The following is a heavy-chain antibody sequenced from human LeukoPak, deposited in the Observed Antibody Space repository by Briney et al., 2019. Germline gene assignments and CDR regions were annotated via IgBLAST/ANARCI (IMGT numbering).Heavy chain of an antibody. CDR1: GYTFTSYG. D-gene: IGHD6-19*01. CDR3: ARGHGVAVAGIWGY. V-gene: IGHV1-18*01. CDR2: ISAYNGNT. Sequence: ASVKVSCKASGYTFTSYGISWVRQAPGEGLEWMGWISAYNGNTNYAEEIQGRVTMTTDTSTSTAYMDLRSLRSDDTAVYYCARGHGVAVAGIWGYWGQGTLVTVSS. J-gene: IGHJ4*02.